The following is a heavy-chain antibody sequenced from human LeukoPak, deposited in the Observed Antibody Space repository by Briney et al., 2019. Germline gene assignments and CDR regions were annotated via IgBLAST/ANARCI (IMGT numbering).Heavy chain of an antibody. CDR1: GGSFSGYY. Sequence: PSETLSLTCAVYGGSFSGYYWSWIRQPPGKGLEWIGEINHSGSTNYNPSLKSRVTISVDTSKNQFSLKRSSVTAADTAVYYCATPMVRGVIIAWGQGTLVTVSS. CDR3: ATPMVRGVIIA. V-gene: IGHV4-34*01. J-gene: IGHJ4*02. D-gene: IGHD3-10*01. CDR2: INHSGST.